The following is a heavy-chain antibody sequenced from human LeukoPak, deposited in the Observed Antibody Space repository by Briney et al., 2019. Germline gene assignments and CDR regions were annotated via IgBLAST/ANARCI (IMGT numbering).Heavy chain of an antibody. CDR2: ISGGTT. CDR1: GFTISSYG. V-gene: IGHV3-23*01. D-gene: IGHD3-10*01. J-gene: IGHJ4*02. CDR3: AKSVYGSGNY. Sequence: GGSLRLSCAASGFTISSYGMSWVRQAPGKGLEWVSSISGGTTYHADSVKGRFTISRDNSKNIVSLQMNSLRAEDTAVYYCAKSVYGSGNYWGQGTLVTVSS.